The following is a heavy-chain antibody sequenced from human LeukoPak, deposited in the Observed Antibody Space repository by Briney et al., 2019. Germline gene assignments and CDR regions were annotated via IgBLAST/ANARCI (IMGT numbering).Heavy chain of an antibody. Sequence: KTSETLSLTCTVSGGSVSSGSYYWSWIRQPPGKGLEWIGYIYYSGSTNYNPSLKSRVTISVDTSKNQFSLKLSSVTAADTAVYYCARHPRGYDYGDPYFDYWGQGTLVTVSS. D-gene: IGHD4-17*01. J-gene: IGHJ4*02. CDR3: ARHPRGYDYGDPYFDY. V-gene: IGHV4-61*01. CDR1: GGSVSSGSYY. CDR2: IYYSGST.